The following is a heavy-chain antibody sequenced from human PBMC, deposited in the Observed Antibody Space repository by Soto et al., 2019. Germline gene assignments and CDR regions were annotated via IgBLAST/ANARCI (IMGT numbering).Heavy chain of an antibody. Sequence: WASVKVSCKASGYTFTDYYMHWVRQAPGQGLEWMGWINPNSGGTNYAQKFQGWVTMTRDTSISTAYMELSRLRSDDTAGYYCARVGSESYSCSSDDKGDYYGMDVWRQGTTVTVSS. CDR3: ARVGSESYSCSSDDKGDYYGMDV. CDR2: INPNSGGT. J-gene: IGHJ6*02. CDR1: GYTFTDYY. D-gene: IGHD6-6*01. V-gene: IGHV1-2*04.